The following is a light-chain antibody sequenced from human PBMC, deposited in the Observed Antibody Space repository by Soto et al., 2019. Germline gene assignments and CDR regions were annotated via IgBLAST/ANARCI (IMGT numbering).Light chain of an antibody. CDR3: QQFHSFPIT. CDR2: KAS. CDR1: QTVSRW. V-gene: IGKV1-5*03. Sequence: IQMTQSPSTLAASLGDRVTITCRASQTVSRWLAWYQQKPGKAPQLLIEKASTLESGVPSRFRGSGSGTDFTLTINSLPPEDYETYYCQQFHSFPITFGQGTRLEIK. J-gene: IGKJ5*01.